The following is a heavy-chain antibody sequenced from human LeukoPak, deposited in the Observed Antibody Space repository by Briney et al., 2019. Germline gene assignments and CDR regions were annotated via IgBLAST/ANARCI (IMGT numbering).Heavy chain of an antibody. CDR3: ARDGGSSGWYFDY. Sequence: SETLPLTCTVSGGSISSYYWSWIRQPPGKGLEWIGYIYYSGSTNYNPSLQSRVTISVDTSKNQFSLKLSSVTAADTAVYYCARDGGSSGWYFDYWGQGTLVTVSS. D-gene: IGHD6-19*01. J-gene: IGHJ4*02. CDR1: GGSISSYY. CDR2: IYYSGST. V-gene: IGHV4-59*01.